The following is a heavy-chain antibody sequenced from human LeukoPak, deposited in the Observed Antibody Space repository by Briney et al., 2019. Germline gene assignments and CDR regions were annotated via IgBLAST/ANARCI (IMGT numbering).Heavy chain of an antibody. V-gene: IGHV3-30-3*01. D-gene: IGHD1-26*01. J-gene: IGHJ4*02. Sequence: PGGSLRLSCAASGFTFSSYAMHWVRQAPGKGLEWVAVISYDGSNKYYADSVKGRFTISRDNSKNTLYLQMNSLRAEDTAVYYCAINSGSYLYYFDYWGQGTLVTVSS. CDR1: GFTFSSYA. CDR3: AINSGSYLYYFDY. CDR2: ISYDGSNK.